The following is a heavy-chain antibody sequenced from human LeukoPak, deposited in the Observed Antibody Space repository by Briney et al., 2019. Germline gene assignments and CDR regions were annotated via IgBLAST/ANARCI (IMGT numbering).Heavy chain of an antibody. Sequence: SETLSLTCTVSGGSISSSSYYWGWIRQPPGKGLEWIGSIYYSGSTYYNPSLKSRVTISVDTSKNQFSLKLSSVTAADTAVYYCARLETATVPYDAFDIWGQGTMVTVSS. J-gene: IGHJ3*02. CDR1: GGSISSSSYY. CDR2: IYYSGST. V-gene: IGHV4-39*01. CDR3: ARLETATVPYDAFDI. D-gene: IGHD5-18*01.